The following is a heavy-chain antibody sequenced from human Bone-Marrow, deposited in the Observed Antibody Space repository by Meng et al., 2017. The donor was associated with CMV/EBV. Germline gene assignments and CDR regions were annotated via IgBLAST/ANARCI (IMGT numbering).Heavy chain of an antibody. J-gene: IGHJ3*02. CDR2: ISYDGSNK. D-gene: IGHD3-16*01. V-gene: IGHV3-30-3*01. Sequence: GESLKISCAASGFTFSSYAMHWVRQAPGKGLKWVAVISYDGSNKYYADSVKGRFTISRDNSKNTLYLQMNSLRAEDTAVYYCARATGDDAFDIWGQGTMVTVSS. CDR3: ARATGDDAFDI. CDR1: GFTFSSYA.